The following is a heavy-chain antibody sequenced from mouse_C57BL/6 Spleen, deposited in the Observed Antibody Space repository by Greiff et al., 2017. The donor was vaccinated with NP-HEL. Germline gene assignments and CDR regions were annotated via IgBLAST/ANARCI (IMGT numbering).Heavy chain of an antibody. CDR2: IDPSDSYT. V-gene: IGHV1-59*01. J-gene: IGHJ3*01. CDR1: GYTFTSYW. CDR3: ARGHYDYDWFAY. D-gene: IGHD2-4*01. Sequence: VQLQQPGAELVRPGTSVKLSCKASGYTFTSYWMHWVKQRPGQGLEWIGVIDPSDSYTNYNQKFKGKATLTVDTSSSTAYMQLSSLTSEDSAVYYCARGHYDYDWFAYWGQGTLVTVSA.